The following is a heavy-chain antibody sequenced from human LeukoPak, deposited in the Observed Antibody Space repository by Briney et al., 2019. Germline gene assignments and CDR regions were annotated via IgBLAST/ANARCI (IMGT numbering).Heavy chain of an antibody. V-gene: IGHV3-66*01. Sequence: PGGSLRLSCAASGFSVSNNYMTWVRQAPGKGLEWVSVISDGGGTFYADSVKGRFTISRDNFKNTLYLQMNSLRVDDTAVYYCARAFQYGSGTHPFSLWDQGTLVTVSS. CDR3: ARAFQYGSGTHPFSL. D-gene: IGHD3-10*01. J-gene: IGHJ4*02. CDR2: ISDGGGT. CDR1: GFSVSNNY.